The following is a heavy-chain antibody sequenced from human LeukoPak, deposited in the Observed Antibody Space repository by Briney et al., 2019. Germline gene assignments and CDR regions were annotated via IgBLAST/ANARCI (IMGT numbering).Heavy chain of an antibody. CDR1: GYIFTGYA. V-gene: IGHV1-3*01. CDR3: ARGRGTSGSNRDFYYYYYMDV. D-gene: IGHD2-15*01. CDR2: MNGGNGNT. J-gene: IGHJ6*03. Sequence: ASAKVSCKASGYIFTGYAIHWLRQAPGQRPEWMGWMNGGNGNTKYSQKFQGRITLIRDTSAATAYMELSSLRHDDLAVYYCARGRGTSGSNRDFYYYYYMDVWGKGTTVTVSS.